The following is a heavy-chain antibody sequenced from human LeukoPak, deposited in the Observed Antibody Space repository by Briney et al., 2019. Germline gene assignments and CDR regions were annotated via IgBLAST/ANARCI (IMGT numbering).Heavy chain of an antibody. CDR1: GGSISSSSYY. CDR3: ARDRGPGSGYPNYYFDY. D-gene: IGHD3-22*01. Sequence: SETLSLTCTVSGGSISSSSYYWGWIRQPPGKGLEWIGEIYHSGSTNYNPSLKSRVTISVDKSKNQFSLKLSSVTAADTAVYYCARDRGPGSGYPNYYFDYWGQGTLVTVSS. CDR2: IYHSGST. J-gene: IGHJ4*02. V-gene: IGHV4-39*07.